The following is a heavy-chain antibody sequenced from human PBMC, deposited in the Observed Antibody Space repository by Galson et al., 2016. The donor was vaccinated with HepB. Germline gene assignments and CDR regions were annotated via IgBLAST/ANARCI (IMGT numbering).Heavy chain of an antibody. V-gene: IGHV4-39*07. J-gene: IGHJ2*01. D-gene: IGHD1-26*01. CDR3: SRANVRKNILGANFDL. Sequence: SETLSLTCTVSGGSISSSSYFWAWIRQPPGKGLEWIGEIHRSGSTNYNKSLKSRVTISEGRSNNQFSLELRSVTAADTAVYYCSRANVRKNILGANFDLWGRGTLVTVSS. CDR1: GGSISSSSYF. CDR2: IHRSGST.